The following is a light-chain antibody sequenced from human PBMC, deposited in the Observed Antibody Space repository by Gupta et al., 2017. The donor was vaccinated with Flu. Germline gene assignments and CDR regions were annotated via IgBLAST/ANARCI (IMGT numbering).Light chain of an antibody. CDR1: QSVSSS. J-gene: IGKJ4*01. Sequence: EIVLTQSPATLSLSPGERATLSCRASQSVSSSLAWHQQKPGQAPRLFIYDASNRATGIPARFSGSGSGTDFTLTISSLEPEDFAVYYCQQRSNWPLTFGGGTKVEI. V-gene: IGKV3-11*01. CDR2: DAS. CDR3: QQRSNWPLT.